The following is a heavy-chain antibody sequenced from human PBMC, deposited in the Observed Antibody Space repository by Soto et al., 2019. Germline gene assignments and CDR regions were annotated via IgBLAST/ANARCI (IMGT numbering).Heavy chain of an antibody. V-gene: IGHV5-51*01. CDR1: GYSFPSYW. CDR2: IYPGDSDT. CDR3: ARLTSSQWLVWFDP. D-gene: IGHD6-19*01. J-gene: IGHJ5*02. Sequence: PGESLKISCKGSGYSFPSYWIAWVRQMPGKGLEWMGTIYPGDSDTRYSPSFQGQVTISADKSISTAYLQWSSLKASDTAMYYCARLTSSQWLVWFDPWGQGTLVTVSS.